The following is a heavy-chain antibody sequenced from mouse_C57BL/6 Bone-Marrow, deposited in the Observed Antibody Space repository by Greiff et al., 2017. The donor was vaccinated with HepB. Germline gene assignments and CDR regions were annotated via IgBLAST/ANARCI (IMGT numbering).Heavy chain of an antibody. J-gene: IGHJ3*01. CDR1: GFSLTSYG. Sequence: QAQLKESGPGLVQPSQSLSISCTVSGFSLTSYGVHWVRQSPGKGLEWQGVIWSGGSTDYNATFISRLSISKDNSKSQVFFKMNSLQADDTAIYYCARLLIPFAYWSQKTLVTVSA. V-gene: IGHV2-2*01. CDR3: ARLLIPFAY. CDR2: IWSGGST.